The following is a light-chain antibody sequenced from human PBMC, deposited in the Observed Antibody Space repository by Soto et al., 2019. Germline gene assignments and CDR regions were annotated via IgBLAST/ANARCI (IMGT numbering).Light chain of an antibody. CDR3: QRYGSSVT. Sequence: VLAQSACTLSLYPRDSVPLSCRASQSFSSYYLAWYQQKPGQAPRLLIYGASSRAPGTPDRFSGSGSGTDFSLTISRLEPEDFAVYFCQRYGSSVTFGGGAKVDI. CDR1: QSFSSYY. V-gene: IGKV3-20*01. CDR2: GAS. J-gene: IGKJ4*01.